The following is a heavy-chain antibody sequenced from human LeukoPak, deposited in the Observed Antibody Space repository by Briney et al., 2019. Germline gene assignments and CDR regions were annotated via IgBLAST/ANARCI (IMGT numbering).Heavy chain of an antibody. CDR1: GGSISSGGYS. D-gene: IGHD6-19*01. Sequence: SETLSLTCAVSGGSISSGGYSWSWIRQPPGKGLEWIGYIYHSGSTYYNPSLKSRVTISVDRPKNQFSLKLSSVTAADTAVYYCARGIAVAAHFDYWGQGTLVTVSS. CDR3: ARGIAVAAHFDY. J-gene: IGHJ4*02. V-gene: IGHV4-30-2*01. CDR2: IYHSGST.